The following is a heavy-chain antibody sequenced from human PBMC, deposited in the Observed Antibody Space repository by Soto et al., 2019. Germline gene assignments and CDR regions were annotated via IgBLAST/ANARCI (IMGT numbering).Heavy chain of an antibody. D-gene: IGHD3-10*01. V-gene: IGHV4-59*01. Sequence: PSETLSLTCTVSGGSISSYYWSWIRQPPGKGLEWIGYIYYSGSTNYNPSLKSRVTISVDTSKNQFSLKLSSVTAADTAVYYCARVYYGSGYAFDIWGQGTMVTVSS. CDR2: IYYSGST. CDR1: GGSISSYY. CDR3: ARVYYGSGYAFDI. J-gene: IGHJ3*02.